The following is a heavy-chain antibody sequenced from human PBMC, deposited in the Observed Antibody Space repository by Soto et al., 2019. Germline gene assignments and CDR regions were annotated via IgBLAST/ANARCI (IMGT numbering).Heavy chain of an antibody. CDR3: AAKSNANKAFDI. J-gene: IGHJ3*02. CDR1: GGSISSSDW. V-gene: IGHV4-4*02. Sequence: QVQLQESGPGLVKPLGTLSLTCTVSGGSISSSDWWNWVRQPPGKGLEWIGKIYHSGSTNYNPSLKSSVTISVDKYKNQFSLKVTSVTAADTAVYSCAAKSNANKAFDIWGQGTVVIVSS. CDR2: IYHSGST.